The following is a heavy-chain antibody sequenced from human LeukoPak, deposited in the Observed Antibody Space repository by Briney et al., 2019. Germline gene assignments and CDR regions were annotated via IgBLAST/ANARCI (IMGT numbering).Heavy chain of an antibody. CDR1: GYTFSSYT. V-gene: IGHV7-4-1*02. Sequence: GASVKVSCKASGYTFSSYTMNWVRQAPGQGLEWMGWINTNTGNPTYAQDYTGRFVFSLDTSVSTTYLQISRLKAEDTAVYYCAGGPSYSGSNEYFDSWGQGTRVTVSS. D-gene: IGHD1-26*01. CDR3: AGGPSYSGSNEYFDS. CDR2: INTNTGNP. J-gene: IGHJ4*02.